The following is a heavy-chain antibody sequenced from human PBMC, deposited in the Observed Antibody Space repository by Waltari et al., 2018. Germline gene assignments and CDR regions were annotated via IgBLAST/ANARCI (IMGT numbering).Heavy chain of an antibody. Sequence: VQLVESGGVAVQPGGSLRLSCAASGCTFHDYTVHGVRLVPGKGLEGVSLISWDGGTTHHADSVKGRFTISRDNSKSSLYLQMDSLRTEDTALYYCVKGFSSGWYGCFDYWGQGTLVTVSS. CDR1: GCTFHDYT. CDR2: ISWDGGTT. CDR3: VKGFSSGWYGCFDY. D-gene: IGHD6-19*01. V-gene: IGHV3-43*01. J-gene: IGHJ4*02.